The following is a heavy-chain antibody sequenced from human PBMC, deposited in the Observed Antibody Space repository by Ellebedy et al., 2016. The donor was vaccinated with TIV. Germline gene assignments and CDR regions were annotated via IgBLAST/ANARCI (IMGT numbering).Heavy chain of an antibody. V-gene: IGHV3-23*01. CDR1: GFTFSSYA. J-gene: IGHJ5*02. D-gene: IGHD6-6*01. CDR2: ISGSGGST. Sequence: GESLKISCAASGFTFSSYAMSWVRQAPGKGLEWVSAISGSGGSTYYADSVKGRFTISRDNSKNTLYLQMNSLRAEDTAVYYCAKSFEYSSFSWFDPWGQGTLVTVSS. CDR3: AKSFEYSSFSWFDP.